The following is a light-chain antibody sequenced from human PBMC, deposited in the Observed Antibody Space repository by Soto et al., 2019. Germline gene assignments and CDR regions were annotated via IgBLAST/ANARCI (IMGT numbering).Light chain of an antibody. Sequence: QAGMTQPASVSGSPGQSITISCTGTSSDVGTYNHVSWYQQHPGKAPQLIIYEVSNRPSGLSNRFSASKSGNTASLTISGLQAEDEADYYCFSYNTSSNLVLGIGLKVT. CDR3: FSYNTSSNLV. J-gene: IGLJ1*01. CDR2: EVS. CDR1: SSDVGTYNH. V-gene: IGLV2-14*01.